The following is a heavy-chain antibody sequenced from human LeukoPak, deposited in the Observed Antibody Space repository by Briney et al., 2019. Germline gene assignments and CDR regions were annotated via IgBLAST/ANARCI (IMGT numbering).Heavy chain of an antibody. CDR2: IRYDGSNK. V-gene: IGHV3-30*02. J-gene: IGHJ4*02. CDR3: AKGLEAGGELWLDY. D-gene: IGHD3-10*01. Sequence: GGSLRLSCAASGFTFSTYGMHWVRQAPGKGLEWVAFIRYDGSNKYYADSVKGRFTISRDNSKNTLYLQMNSLRAEDTAVYYCAKGLEAGGELWLDYWGQGTLVTVSS. CDR1: GFTFSTYG.